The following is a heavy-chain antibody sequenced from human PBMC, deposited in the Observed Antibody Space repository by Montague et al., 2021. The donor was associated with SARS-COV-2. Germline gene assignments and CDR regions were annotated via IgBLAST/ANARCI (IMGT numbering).Heavy chain of an antibody. CDR1: GDSVSSNSAA. Sequence: CAISGDSVSSNSAAWNWIRQSPSRGLEWLGMSYYRSKWYNDYAVXVKSRITINPDTSKNQFSLQLNSVTPEDTTVYYCARDLKPPGDILTGYLPYYYYMDVWGKGTTVTVSS. CDR3: ARDLKPPGDILTGYLPYYYYMDV. D-gene: IGHD3-9*01. V-gene: IGHV6-1*01. J-gene: IGHJ6*03. CDR2: SYYRSKWYN.